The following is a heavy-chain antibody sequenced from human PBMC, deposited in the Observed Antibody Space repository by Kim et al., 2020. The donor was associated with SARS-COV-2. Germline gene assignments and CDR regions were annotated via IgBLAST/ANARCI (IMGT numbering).Heavy chain of an antibody. CDR1: GLTVNSNY. V-gene: IGHV3-66*01. CDR3: ARVQVSTTADYFHF. J-gene: IGHJ4*02. CDR2: IYSAGNT. D-gene: IGHD2-2*01. Sequence: GGSLKLSCAVSGLTVNSNYMSWVRQAPGKGLEWVSIIYSAGNTYYPDSLKGRFTISRDDSINTLYLQMNILRADDTAIYYCARVQVSTTADYFHFCGQGTFVFVS.